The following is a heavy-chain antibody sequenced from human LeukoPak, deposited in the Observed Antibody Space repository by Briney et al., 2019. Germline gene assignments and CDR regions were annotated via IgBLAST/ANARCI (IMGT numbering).Heavy chain of an antibody. V-gene: IGHV3-7*01. CDR2: IKQDGSEQ. Sequence: AGGSLRLSCAASGFTFNSYWMSWVRQAPGKGLEWVANIKQDGSEQYYVDPVKGRFTISRDNAKNSLYLQMNSLRAGDTAVYYCARGSQCSGGSCYNTYDNWGQGTLVTVSS. CDR3: ARGSQCSGGSCYNTYDN. CDR1: GFTFNSYW. D-gene: IGHD2-15*01. J-gene: IGHJ4*02.